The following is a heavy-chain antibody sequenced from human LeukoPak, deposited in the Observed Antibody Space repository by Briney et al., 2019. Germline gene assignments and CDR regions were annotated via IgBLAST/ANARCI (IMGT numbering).Heavy chain of an antibody. CDR3: ARVALVIDYYYYYYMDV. D-gene: IGHD5-18*01. CDR2: ISSSSSTI. V-gene: IGHV3-48*01. J-gene: IGHJ6*03. CDR1: GFTFSSYG. Sequence: GGSLRLSCAASGFTFSSYGMTWVRQAPGKGLEWVSYISSSSSTIYYADSVKGRFTISRDNAKNSLYLQLNSPRAEDTAVYYCARVALVIDYYYYYYMDVWGKGTTVTVSS.